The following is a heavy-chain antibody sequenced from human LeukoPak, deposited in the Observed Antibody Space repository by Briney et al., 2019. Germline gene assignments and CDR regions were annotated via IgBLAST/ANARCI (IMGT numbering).Heavy chain of an antibody. Sequence: SETLSLTCTVSGGSISSGGYYWSWIRQHPGKGLEWIGYIYYSGSTYYNPSLKSRVTTSVDMSKNQFSLKLSSVTAADTAVYYCATSSGYYYDPLHFDYWGQGTLVTVSS. D-gene: IGHD3-22*01. V-gene: IGHV4-31*03. CDR2: IYYSGST. J-gene: IGHJ4*02. CDR3: ATSSGYYYDPLHFDY. CDR1: GGSISSGGYY.